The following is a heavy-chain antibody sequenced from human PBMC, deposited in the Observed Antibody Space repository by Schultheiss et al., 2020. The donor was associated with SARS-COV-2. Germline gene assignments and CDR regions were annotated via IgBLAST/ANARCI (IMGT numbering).Heavy chain of an antibody. CDR2: INSDGSST. CDR3: ARDGYSGSYYDY. D-gene: IGHD1-26*01. J-gene: IGHJ4*02. Sequence: GGSLRLSCAASGFTFNTYWMHWVRQGPGKGLVWVSRINSDGSSTSYADSVKGRFTISRDNAKNSLYLQLNTLGVEDTAVYYCARDGYSGSYYDYWGQGTLVTVSS. CDR1: GFTFNTYW. V-gene: IGHV3-74*01.